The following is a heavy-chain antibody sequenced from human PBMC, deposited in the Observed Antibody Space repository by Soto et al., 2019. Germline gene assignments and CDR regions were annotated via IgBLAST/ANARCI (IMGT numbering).Heavy chain of an antibody. D-gene: IGHD3-3*01. V-gene: IGHV1-2*02. CDR1: GYTFTGYY. CDR2: INPNSGGT. CDR3: ARVGTVLRFLEWLPTSSFDP. J-gene: IGHJ5*02. Sequence: ASVKVSCKASGYTFTGYYMHWVRQAPGQGLEWMGWINPNSGGTNYAQKFQGRVTMTRDTSISTAYMELSRLRSDDTAVYYCARVGTVLRFLEWLPTSSFDPWGQGTLVTVPQ.